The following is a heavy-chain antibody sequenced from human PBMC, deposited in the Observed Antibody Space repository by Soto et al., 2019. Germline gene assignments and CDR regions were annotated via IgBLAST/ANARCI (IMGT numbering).Heavy chain of an antibody. CDR1: GFTFSSYA. Sequence: QVQLVESGGGVVQPGRSLRLSCAASGFTFSSYAMHWVRQAPGKGLEWVALISYDGSNKYYADSVKGRFTISRDNSKNTLYRQMNSLRPEYTAVYHCARDQGGTTLYYHGMDVWGQGTTVTVSS. CDR2: ISYDGSNK. D-gene: IGHD1-7*01. V-gene: IGHV3-30-3*01. J-gene: IGHJ6*02. CDR3: ARDQGGTTLYYHGMDV.